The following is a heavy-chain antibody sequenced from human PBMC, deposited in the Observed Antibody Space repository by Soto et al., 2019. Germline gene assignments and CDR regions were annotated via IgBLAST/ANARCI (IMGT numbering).Heavy chain of an antibody. CDR3: ARETQWLNWFDP. CDR2: ISSSSSTI. J-gene: IGHJ5*02. V-gene: IGHV3-48*01. CDR1: GFTFSSYS. D-gene: IGHD6-19*01. Sequence: EVQLVESGGGLVQPGGSLRLSCAASGFTFSSYSMNWIRQAPGTGLEWVSYISSSSSTICYADSVKGRFTISRDNAKNSLYLQMNSLGAEDTAVYYCARETQWLNWFDPWGQGTLVTVSS.